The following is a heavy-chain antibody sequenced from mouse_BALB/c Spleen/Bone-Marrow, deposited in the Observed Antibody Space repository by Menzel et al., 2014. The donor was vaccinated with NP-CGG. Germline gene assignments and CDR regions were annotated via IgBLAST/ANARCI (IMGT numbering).Heavy chain of an antibody. CDR2: IFPSDSYS. J-gene: IGHJ4*01. Sequence: VKLHESGAELVRPGASVKLSCKTSGYTFTSYWINWVKQRPGQGLEWIGNIFPSDSYSNYNQKFKDKATLTVDKSSSTAYMHLTSPTSEDSAVYYCTRGKGYTLDYWGQGTSVTVSS. CDR1: GYTFTSYW. CDR3: TRGKGYTLDY. V-gene: IGHV1-69*02.